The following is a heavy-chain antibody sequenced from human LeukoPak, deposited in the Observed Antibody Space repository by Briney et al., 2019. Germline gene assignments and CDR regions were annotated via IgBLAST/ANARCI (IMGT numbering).Heavy chain of an antibody. V-gene: IGHV4-34*01. CDR1: GGSFSGYY. J-gene: IGHJ4*02. CDR2: INHSGST. D-gene: IGHD6-6*01. Sequence: KPSETLSLTCAVYGGSFSGYYWSWIRQPPGKGLEWIGEINHSGSTNYNPSLKSRVTISVDTSKNQFSLKLSSVTAADTAVYYCASRLAARLRYFDHWGQGTLVTVSS. CDR3: ASRLAARLRYFDH.